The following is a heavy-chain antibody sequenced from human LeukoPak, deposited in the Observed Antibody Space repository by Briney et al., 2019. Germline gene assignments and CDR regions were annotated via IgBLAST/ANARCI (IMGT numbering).Heavy chain of an antibody. Sequence: PGGSLRLSCGASGFTFSNYGMHWVRQAPGKGLEWVAFIRYDGRNKYYADSVKGRFTISRDNSKNTLYLQMNSLRAEDTAVYYCAKDGGVRGPDYYYYMDVWGKGTTVTISS. J-gene: IGHJ6*03. V-gene: IGHV3-30*02. CDR1: GFTFSNYG. D-gene: IGHD3-10*01. CDR2: IRYDGRNK. CDR3: AKDGGVRGPDYYYYMDV.